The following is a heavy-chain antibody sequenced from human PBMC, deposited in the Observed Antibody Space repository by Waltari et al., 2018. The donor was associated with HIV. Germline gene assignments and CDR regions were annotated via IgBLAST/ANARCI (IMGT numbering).Heavy chain of an antibody. CDR1: GFTVGNSS. J-gene: IGHJ5*02. Sequence: VRLVESGGGLVGPGGALRLSCQVSGFTVGNSSMTWVRHASGKGLEWVSTVYSDGTTVYADSVKGRFSTSRDTSKNILHLLMDSLRVDDTAVYYCAREVFYYDNSGHPGWFDPWGQGTLVAVSS. CDR3: AREVFYYDNSGHPGWFDP. V-gene: IGHV3-66*01. CDR2: VYSDGTT. D-gene: IGHD3-22*01.